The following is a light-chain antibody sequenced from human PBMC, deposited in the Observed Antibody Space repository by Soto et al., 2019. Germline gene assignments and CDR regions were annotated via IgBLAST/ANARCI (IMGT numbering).Light chain of an antibody. J-gene: IGLJ1*01. CDR1: SSDVGGHNS. V-gene: IGLV2-14*01. Sequence: QAGLTQPASVSGSPGQAITISCTGTSSDVGGHNSVSWYQQHPGKAPKLMIYNVSNRPSGVSNRFSGSKSGNTASLTISGLLAEDEADYYCTSYTSSSTYVFGAGTKVTVL. CDR3: TSYTSSSTYV. CDR2: NVS.